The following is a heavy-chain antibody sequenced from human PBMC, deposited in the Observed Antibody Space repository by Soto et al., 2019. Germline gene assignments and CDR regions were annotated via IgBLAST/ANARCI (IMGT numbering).Heavy chain of an antibody. CDR1: GGTFSSYA. Sequence: QVQLVQSGAEVKKPGSSVKVSCKASGGTFSSYAISWVRQAPGQGLEWMGGIIPISGTANYEQKFQGRVTITADESTSTAYMELSSLRSKDTAVNYSARSQGSSTTLEIYYYYYYGMEVCGQGTTITDSS. D-gene: IGHD6-13*01. CDR2: IIPISGTA. V-gene: IGHV1-69*01. J-gene: IGHJ6*02. CDR3: ARSQGSSTTLEIYYYYYYGMEV.